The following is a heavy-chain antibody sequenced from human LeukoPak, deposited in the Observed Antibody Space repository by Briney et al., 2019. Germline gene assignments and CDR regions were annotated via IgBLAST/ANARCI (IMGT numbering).Heavy chain of an antibody. D-gene: IGHD4-17*01. CDR2: IYYSGST. CDR1: GGSISSGDYY. V-gene: IGHV4-30-4*08. Sequence: SQTLSLTCTVSGGSISSGDYYWSWIRQPPGKGLEWIGYIYYSGSTYYNPSLKSRVTRSVDTSKNQFSLKLSSVTAADTAVYYCAYGAEGYYYYYMDVWGKGTTVTVSS. J-gene: IGHJ6*03. CDR3: AYGAEGYYYYYMDV.